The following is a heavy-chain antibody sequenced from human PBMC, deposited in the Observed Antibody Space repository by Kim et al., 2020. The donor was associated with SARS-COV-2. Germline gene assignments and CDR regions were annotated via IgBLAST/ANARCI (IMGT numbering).Heavy chain of an antibody. Sequence: ASVKVSCKASGYTFTSYAMNWVRQAPGQGLEWMGWINTNTGNPTYAQGFTGRFVFSLDTSVSTAYLQISSLKAEDTAVYYCARDGTQDYDILTGYYSLSSYNYGMDVWGQGTTVTVSS. D-gene: IGHD3-9*01. CDR1: GYTFTSYA. V-gene: IGHV7-4-1*02. CDR3: ARDGTQDYDILTGYYSLSSYNYGMDV. J-gene: IGHJ6*02. CDR2: INTNTGNP.